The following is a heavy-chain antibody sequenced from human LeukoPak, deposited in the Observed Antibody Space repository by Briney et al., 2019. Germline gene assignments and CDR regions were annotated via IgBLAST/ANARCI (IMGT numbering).Heavy chain of an antibody. J-gene: IGHJ4*02. CDR3: AKVPRDSDCY. CDR1: GGTFSAYW. CDR2: INEDGSVK. V-gene: IGHV3-7*01. D-gene: IGHD2-21*02. Sequence: GGSLRLSCAVSGGTFSAYWMAWVRQSPGKGLERVAEINEDGSVKYYVDSMKGRFTISRDNAKNSLYLQMNSLGAEDTAVYYCAKVPRDSDCYWGQGTLVTVSS.